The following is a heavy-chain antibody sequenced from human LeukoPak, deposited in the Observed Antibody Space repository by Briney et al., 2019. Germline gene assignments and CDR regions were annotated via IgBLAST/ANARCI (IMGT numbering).Heavy chain of an antibody. CDR2: IKVDGSEK. J-gene: IGHJ5*01. CDR3: ARGPDWLDS. CDR1: GFTFSTYW. V-gene: IGHV3-7*01. Sequence: PGGSLRLSCAGSGFTFSTYWMSWVRQAPEKGLEWVANIKVDGSEKNYVDSVKGRFTISRDNAKNSLYLLMNSLRGEDTAVYYCARGPDWLDSWGQGTLVTVSS.